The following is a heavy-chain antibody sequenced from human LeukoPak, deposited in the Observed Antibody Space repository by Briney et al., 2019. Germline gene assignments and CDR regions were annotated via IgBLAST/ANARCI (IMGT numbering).Heavy chain of an antibody. D-gene: IGHD6-13*01. CDR3: AKDPPGIAAAGPPLFDY. CDR1: GFTFSSYA. V-gene: IGHV3-23*01. CDR2: ISGSGGST. Sequence: AGGSLRLSCAASGFTFSSYAMSWVRQAPGKGLEWVSAISGSGGSTYYADSVKGRFTISRDDSKNTLYLQMNSLRAEDTAVYYCAKDPPGIAAAGPPLFDYWGQGPLVTVSS. J-gene: IGHJ4*02.